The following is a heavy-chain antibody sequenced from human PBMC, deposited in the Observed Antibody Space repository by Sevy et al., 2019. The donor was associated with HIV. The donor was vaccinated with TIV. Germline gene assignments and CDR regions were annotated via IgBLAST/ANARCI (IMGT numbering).Heavy chain of an antibody. CDR2: ISYDGSNK. J-gene: IGHJ5*02. Sequence: GGSLRLSCAASGFTFSSYAMHWVRQAPGKGLEWVAVISYDGSNKYYADSVKGRFTISRDNSKITLYLQMNSLRAEDTTVYYCARDLEYYYDSSGYSTAFDPWGQGTLVTVSS. V-gene: IGHV3-30-3*01. D-gene: IGHD3-22*01. CDR1: GFTFSSYA. CDR3: ARDLEYYYDSSGYSTAFDP.